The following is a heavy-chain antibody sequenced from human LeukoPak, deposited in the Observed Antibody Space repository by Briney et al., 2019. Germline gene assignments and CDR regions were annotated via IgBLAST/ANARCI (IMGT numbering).Heavy chain of an antibody. Sequence: GSLRLPCAASGFSVSYNYMSWVRQATARGLEWVSVIYAGGDTYADSVKGRFTISRDNSKNTVYLQMHSLRADDTAVYYCARISGTLCFDLWGLGTLVTVSS. D-gene: IGHD1-7*01. V-gene: IGHV3-66*01. CDR1: GFSVSYNY. CDR2: IYAGGDT. J-gene: IGHJ4*02. CDR3: ARISGTLCFDL.